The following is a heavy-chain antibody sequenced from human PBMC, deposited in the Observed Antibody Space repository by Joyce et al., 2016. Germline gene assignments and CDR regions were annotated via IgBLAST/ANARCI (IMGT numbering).Heavy chain of an antibody. J-gene: IGHJ4*02. Sequence: QVQLQQRGAGLLKPSETLSLTCDVYGGSFSGYYWSWIRQSPGKGLEWIGEINLSGSTNYIPSLKSRVTISVDTSKNQFSLKLSSVTAADTAVYSCARGGSVHNRYALWGQGTLVTVSS. V-gene: IGHV4-34*01. CDR1: GGSFSGYY. CDR3: ARGGSVHNRYAL. CDR2: INLSGST. D-gene: IGHD3-16*01.